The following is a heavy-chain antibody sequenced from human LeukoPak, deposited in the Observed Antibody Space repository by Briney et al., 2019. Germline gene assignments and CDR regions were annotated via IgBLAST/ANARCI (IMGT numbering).Heavy chain of an antibody. D-gene: IGHD3-22*01. CDR2: IYSGGST. CDR3: ARTRAYYYDSSGFSTKPPGYYGMDV. J-gene: IGHJ6*02. V-gene: IGHV3-66*01. Sequence: PSETLSLTCTVSGGSISSYYWSWVRQAPGKGLEWVSVIYSGGSTYYADSVKGRFTISRDNSKNTLYLQMNSLRAEDTAVYYCARTRAYYYDSSGFSTKPPGYYGMDVWGQGTTVTVSS. CDR1: GGSISSYY.